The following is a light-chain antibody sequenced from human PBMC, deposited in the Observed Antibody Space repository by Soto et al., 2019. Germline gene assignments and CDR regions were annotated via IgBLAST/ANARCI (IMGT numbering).Light chain of an antibody. V-gene: IGLV1-40*01. Sequence: QSVLTQTPSVSGAPGQTITMSCTGSSSNIGAGYDVHWYQQVPGAAPRLLIYADNNRPSGVPDRFSASKSGTSASLAITGLQGEDEANYYCSSYTSSSTFVVFGGGTKVTVL. CDR1: SSNIGAGYD. CDR2: ADN. CDR3: SSYTSSSTFVV. J-gene: IGLJ2*01.